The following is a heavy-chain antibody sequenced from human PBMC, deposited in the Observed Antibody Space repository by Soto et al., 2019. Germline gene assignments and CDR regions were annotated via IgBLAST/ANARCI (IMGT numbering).Heavy chain of an antibody. J-gene: IGHJ6*02. CDR3: ARVCGGDCHHGMDV. D-gene: IGHD2-21*02. V-gene: IGHV1-2*04. CDR2: INPNSGGT. CDR1: GYTFTGYY. Sequence: ASVKVSCKASGYTFTGYYMHWVRQAPGQGLEWMGWINPNSGGTNYAQKFQGWVTISIDRSKNQFSLKLSSVTAADTAVYYCARVCGGDCHHGMDVWGQGTTVTVSS.